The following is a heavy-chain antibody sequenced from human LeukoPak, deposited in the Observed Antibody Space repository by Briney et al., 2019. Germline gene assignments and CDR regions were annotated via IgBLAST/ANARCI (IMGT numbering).Heavy chain of an antibody. CDR3: ASDPGGYDFWSGYRMGTFDY. D-gene: IGHD3-3*01. J-gene: IGHJ4*02. CDR2: IYYSGST. V-gene: IGHV4-39*01. CDR1: GGSISSGDYY. Sequence: TTSQTLSLTCTVSGGSISSGDYYWGWIRQPPGKGLEWIGSIYYSGSTYYNPSLKSRVTISVDTSKNQFSLKLSSVTAADTAVYYCASDPGGYDFWSGYRMGTFDYWGQGTLVTVSS.